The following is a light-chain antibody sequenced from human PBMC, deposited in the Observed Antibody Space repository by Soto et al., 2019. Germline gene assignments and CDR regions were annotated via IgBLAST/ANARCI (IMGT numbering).Light chain of an antibody. CDR3: SSYAGSRYF. V-gene: IGLV2-8*01. CDR2: AAT. CDR1: SSDVDDYTF. Sequence: QSALTQPPSASGSPGDSLTISCTGTSSDVDDYTFVSWYQQHPGKAPRPLIYAATKGPAAVSPRFSGSKSGNAASLTVSRLQAEDEADYYCSSYAGSRYFFGSGIQVTV. J-gene: IGLJ1*01.